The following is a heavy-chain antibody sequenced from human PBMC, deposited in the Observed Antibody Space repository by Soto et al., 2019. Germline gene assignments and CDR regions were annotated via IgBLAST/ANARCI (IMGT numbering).Heavy chain of an antibody. D-gene: IGHD5-12*01. CDR1: GFTFSSYA. Sequence: PGGSLRLSCAASGFTFSSYAMSWVRQAPGKGLEWVSAISGSGGSTYYADSVKGRFTISRDNSKNTLYLQMNSLRAEDTAVYYCASIIGDIVATISAPWFDPWGQGTLVTVSS. CDR2: ISGSGGST. J-gene: IGHJ5*02. V-gene: IGHV3-23*01. CDR3: ASIIGDIVATISAPWFDP.